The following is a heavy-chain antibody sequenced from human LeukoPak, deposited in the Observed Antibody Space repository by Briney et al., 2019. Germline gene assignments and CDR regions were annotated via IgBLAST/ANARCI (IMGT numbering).Heavy chain of an antibody. D-gene: IGHD1-26*01. V-gene: IGHV3-30*18. Sequence: QPGGSLRLSCAASGFIFSSYGMHWVRQAPGKGLEWVAVISYDGSNKYHADSVKGRFTISRDNSKNTLYLQMNGLRAEDTAVYYCAKSEVGAPSYNEAFDIWGQGTMVTVSS. CDR2: ISYDGSNK. J-gene: IGHJ3*02. CDR3: AKSEVGAPSYNEAFDI. CDR1: GFIFSSYG.